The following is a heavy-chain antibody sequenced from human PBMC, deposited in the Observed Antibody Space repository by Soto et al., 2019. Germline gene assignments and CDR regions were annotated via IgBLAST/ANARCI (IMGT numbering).Heavy chain of an antibody. V-gene: IGHV1-3*01. Sequence: QVQLVQSGAEVKKPGASVKVSCKASGYTFTSYAMHWVRQAPGQRLEWMGWINAGNGNTKYSQKFQGRVTITRDTSASTAYLELSSLRSEDTAVYYCAGTRGLRTPDGGAFDIWGQGTMVTVSS. CDR2: INAGNGNT. D-gene: IGHD4-17*01. CDR3: AGTRGLRTPDGGAFDI. J-gene: IGHJ3*02. CDR1: GYTFTSYA.